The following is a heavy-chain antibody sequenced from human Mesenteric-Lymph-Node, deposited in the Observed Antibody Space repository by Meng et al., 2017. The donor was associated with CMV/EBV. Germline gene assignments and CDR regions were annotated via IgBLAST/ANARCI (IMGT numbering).Heavy chain of an antibody. J-gene: IGHJ4*02. V-gene: IGHV3-7*04. Sequence: GESLKISCAASGFTFSNYWMSWVRQAPGKGLEWVANIKQDGSEKYYVDSVKGRFTISRDNAKNSLYLQMNSLRAEDTAVYYCARGDYSSSWYSPFDYWGQGTLVTVSS. CDR1: GFTFSNYW. CDR3: ARGDYSSSWYSPFDY. CDR2: IKQDGSEK. D-gene: IGHD6-13*01.